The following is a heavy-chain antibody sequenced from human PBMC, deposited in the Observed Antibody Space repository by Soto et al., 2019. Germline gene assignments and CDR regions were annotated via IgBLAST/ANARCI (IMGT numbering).Heavy chain of an antibody. D-gene: IGHD3-3*01. CDR1: GFTFSSYG. CDR2: IWYDGSNK. Sequence: EGSLRLSCAASGFTFSSYGTHWPRQAPGKGLEWVAVIWYDGSNKYYADYVKGRFTISRDNSKNTLYLQMNSLRAENTAGYYCARDASSCSGADYTSWGQVTLVTISS. J-gene: IGHJ4*02. CDR3: ARDASSCSGADYTS. V-gene: IGHV3-33*01.